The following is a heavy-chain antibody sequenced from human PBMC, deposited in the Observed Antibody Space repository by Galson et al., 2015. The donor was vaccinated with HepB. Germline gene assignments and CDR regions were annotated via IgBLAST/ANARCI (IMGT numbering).Heavy chain of an antibody. V-gene: IGHV1-69*13. D-gene: IGHD4-17*01. CDR2: IIPIFGIA. CDR3: ARSANSYGDYVKGAFDI. J-gene: IGHJ3*02. CDR1: GGTFSSYA. Sequence: SVKVSCKASGGTFSSYAISWVRQAPGQGLEWMGGIIPIFGIANYAQKFQGRVTITADESRSTAYMELSSLRSEDTAVYYCARSANSYGDYVKGAFDIWGQGTMVTVSS.